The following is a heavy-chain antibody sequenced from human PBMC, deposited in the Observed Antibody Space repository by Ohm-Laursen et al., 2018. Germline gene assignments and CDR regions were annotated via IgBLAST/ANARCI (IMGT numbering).Heavy chain of an antibody. Sequence: SDTLSLTCTVSGGSISSYYWAWIRRPPGKGLEWIGYIYYSGSTNYNPSLNGRVSIAVDTSKNQFSLKLNSVTAADTAVYYCARGMSTGYYGSGSYYYWGQGTLVTVSS. CDR2: IYYSGST. V-gene: IGHV4-59*07. CDR3: ARGMSTGYYGSGSYYY. J-gene: IGHJ4*02. D-gene: IGHD3-10*01. CDR1: GGSISSYY.